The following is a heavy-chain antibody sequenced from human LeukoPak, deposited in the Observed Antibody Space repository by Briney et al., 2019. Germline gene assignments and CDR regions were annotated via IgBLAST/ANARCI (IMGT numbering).Heavy chain of an antibody. CDR3: ARDQGGVVPVAILIFHYYYMDV. Sequence: GGSLRLSCAASGFTFDDYAMHWVRQAPGKGPEWVSGLSWNGAFVSYADSVKGRFTISRDNAKNSLYLQMNSLRAEDTAMYYCARDQGGVVPVAILIFHYYYMDVWGKGTTVTVSS. V-gene: IGHV3-9*01. J-gene: IGHJ6*03. CDR1: GFTFDDYA. CDR2: LSWNGAFV. D-gene: IGHD2-2*02.